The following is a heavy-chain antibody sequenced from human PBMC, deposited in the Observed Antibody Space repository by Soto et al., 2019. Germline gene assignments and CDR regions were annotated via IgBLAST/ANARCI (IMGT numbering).Heavy chain of an antibody. J-gene: IGHJ1*01. V-gene: IGHV4-30-2*01. CDR1: GDSSSTSTYS. CDR3: SGMPDARGLRLAS. D-gene: IGHD1-26*01. CDR2: IYHSGVT. Sequence: PSGNLALTCSFSGDSSSTSTYSWSWIRQPPGKALEWVGFIYHSGVTSYNPSLKSRVSISTDMSNSQCTLNLRSVTAADTAVYYCSGMPDARGLRLASWGRRTLVLVSS.